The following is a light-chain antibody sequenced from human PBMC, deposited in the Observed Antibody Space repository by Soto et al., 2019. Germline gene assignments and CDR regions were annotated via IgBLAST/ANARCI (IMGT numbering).Light chain of an antibody. CDR2: GAS. CDR1: QSVSSSY. J-gene: IGKJ4*01. CDR3: QQYNNWPLP. V-gene: IGKV3-20*01. Sequence: EIVLTQSPGTLSLSPGERATLSCRARQSVSSSYLAWYQQKPGQAPRLLIYGASSRATGIPDRFSGSGSGTEFTLTISSLQSEDFAVYYCQQYNNWPLPFGGGTK.